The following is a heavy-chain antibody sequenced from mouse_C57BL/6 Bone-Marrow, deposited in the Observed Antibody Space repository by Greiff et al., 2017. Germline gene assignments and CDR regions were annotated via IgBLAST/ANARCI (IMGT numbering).Heavy chain of an antibody. Sequence: EVKLQESGPELVKPGASVKISCKASGYSFTGYYMNWVKQSPEKSLEWIGEINPSTGGTTYNQKFKAKATLTVDKSSSTAYMQLKSLTSEDSAVYYCAREAVVARWYFDVWGTGTTVTVSS. V-gene: IGHV1-42*01. CDR2: INPSTGGT. CDR3: AREAVVARWYFDV. D-gene: IGHD1-1*01. CDR1: GYSFTGYY. J-gene: IGHJ1*03.